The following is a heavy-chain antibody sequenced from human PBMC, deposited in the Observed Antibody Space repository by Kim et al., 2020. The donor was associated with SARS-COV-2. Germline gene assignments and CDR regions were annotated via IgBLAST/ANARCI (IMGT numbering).Heavy chain of an antibody. J-gene: IGHJ4*02. Sequence: GSTVNADTGKGSCSISRDKPENTPYLQMDSLRVEDTAVYYCAREPARRADYWGQGTLVTVSS. D-gene: IGHD1-1*01. CDR3: AREPARRADY. V-gene: IGHV3-53*01. CDR2: GST.